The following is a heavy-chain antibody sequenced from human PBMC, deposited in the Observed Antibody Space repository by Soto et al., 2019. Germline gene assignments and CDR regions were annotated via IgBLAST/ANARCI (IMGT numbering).Heavy chain of an antibody. CDR3: ATTNVILGYCSGGSCQNWFDP. Sequence: SETLSLTCTVSGGSFTSTNYFWGWIRQPPGKGLEWIGYMYYNGNTFYSPSLKSRVTMSVDTSKNQFSLKLSSVTAADTAVYYCATTNVILGYCSGGSCQNWFDPWGQGTLVTVSS. CDR2: MYYNGNT. J-gene: IGHJ5*02. D-gene: IGHD2-15*01. V-gene: IGHV4-39*07. CDR1: GGSFTSTNYF.